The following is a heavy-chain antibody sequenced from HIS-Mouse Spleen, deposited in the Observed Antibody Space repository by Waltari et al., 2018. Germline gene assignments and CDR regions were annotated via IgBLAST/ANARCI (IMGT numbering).Heavy chain of an antibody. CDR2: IKQDGSEK. V-gene: IGHV3-7*01. Sequence: EVQLVESGGGLVQPGGSLRLSCAASGFPFSRPLMGLVRQAPGKGLEWVANIKQDGSEKYYVDSVKGRFTISRDNAKNSLYLQMNSLRAEDTAVYYCAREGDSGSYFDYWGQGTLVTVSS. J-gene: IGHJ4*02. CDR1: GFPFSRPL. CDR3: AREGDSGSYFDY. D-gene: IGHD1-26*01.